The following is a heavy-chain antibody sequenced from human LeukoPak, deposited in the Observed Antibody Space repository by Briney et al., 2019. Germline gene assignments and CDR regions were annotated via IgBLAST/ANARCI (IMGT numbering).Heavy chain of an antibody. CDR1: GFTFSSYS. CDR2: IYSGGTT. Sequence: GGSLRLSCAASGFTFSSYSMNWVRQAPGKGLEWVSVIYSGGTTYYADSVKGRFTISRDNSNNTLYLQMNSLRAEDTAVYYCARGPVTRFEIWGQGTMVTVSS. D-gene: IGHD4-17*01. J-gene: IGHJ3*02. CDR3: ARGPVTRFEI. V-gene: IGHV3-53*01.